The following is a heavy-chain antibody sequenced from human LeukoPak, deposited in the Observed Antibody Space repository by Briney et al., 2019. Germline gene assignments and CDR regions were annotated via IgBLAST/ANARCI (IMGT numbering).Heavy chain of an antibody. J-gene: IGHJ6*02. CDR2: VSADSGNT. CDR3: ARDKGNYYGSRSYKYGMDV. D-gene: IGHD3-10*01. V-gene: IGHV1-18*01. CDR1: GYTFTSYG. Sequence: ASVKVSCKASGYTFTSYGISWVRQAPGQGLEWMGWVSADSGNTNYAQTLQGRVTTTTDTSTSTAYMELRSLRSDETAVFYCARDKGNYYGSRSYKYGMDVWGQGTTVTVSS.